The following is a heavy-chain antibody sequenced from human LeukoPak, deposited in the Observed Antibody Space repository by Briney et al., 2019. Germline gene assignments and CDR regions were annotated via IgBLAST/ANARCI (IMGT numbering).Heavy chain of an antibody. D-gene: IGHD2-2*02. V-gene: IGHV4-34*01. J-gene: IGHJ4*02. CDR1: GGSFSGYY. Sequence: SETLSLTCAVYGGSFSGYYWSWIRQPPGKGLEWIGEINHSGSTNYNPSLKSRVTISVDTSKNQFSLKLSSVTAADTAVYYCASRLRLGYCSSTSCYRGGAFDYWGQGTLVTVSS. CDR3: ASRLRLGYCSSTSCYRGGAFDY. CDR2: INHSGST.